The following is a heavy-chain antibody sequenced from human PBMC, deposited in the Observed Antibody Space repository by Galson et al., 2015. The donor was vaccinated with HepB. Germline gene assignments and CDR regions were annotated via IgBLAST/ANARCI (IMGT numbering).Heavy chain of an antibody. CDR2: TYSRSTWYN. J-gene: IGHJ3*02. D-gene: IGHD3-3*01. Sequence: CAISGDSVSSNSAAWNWIRQSPSRGLEWLGRTYSRSTWYNHYALSVKSRISINPDTSKNHLSLQLKSVTPEDTAVYYCAAEWGDAFDNWGQGTMVTVSS. CDR1: GDSVSSNSAA. CDR3: AAEWGDAFDN. V-gene: IGHV6-1*01.